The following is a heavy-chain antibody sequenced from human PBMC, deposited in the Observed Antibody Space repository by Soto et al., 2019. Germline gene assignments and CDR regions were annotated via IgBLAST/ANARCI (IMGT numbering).Heavy chain of an antibody. D-gene: IGHD3-10*01. J-gene: IGHJ6*03. CDR2: IYYSGST. V-gene: IGHV4-31*03. CDR1: GGSISSGGYY. CDR3: ARVPGVRRYYYYYMDV. Sequence: PSETLSLTCTVSGGSISSGGYYWSWIRQHPGKGLEWIGYIYYSGSTYYNPSLKSRVTISVDTSKNQFSLKLSSVTAADTAVYYCARVPGVRRYYYYYMDVWGKGTTVTVSS.